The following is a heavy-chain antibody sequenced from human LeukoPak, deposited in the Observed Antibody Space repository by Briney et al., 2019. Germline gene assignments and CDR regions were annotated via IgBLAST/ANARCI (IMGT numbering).Heavy chain of an antibody. CDR1: GYTFTSYG. CDR3: ARPGSGYLNAFDI. Sequence: SVKVSCKASGYTFTSYGISWVRQAPGQGLEWMGGIIPIFGTANYAQKFQGRVTITADKSTSTAYMELSSLRSEDTAVYYCARPGSGYLNAFDIWGQGTMVTVSS. V-gene: IGHV1-69*06. CDR2: IIPIFGTA. J-gene: IGHJ3*02. D-gene: IGHD2-15*01.